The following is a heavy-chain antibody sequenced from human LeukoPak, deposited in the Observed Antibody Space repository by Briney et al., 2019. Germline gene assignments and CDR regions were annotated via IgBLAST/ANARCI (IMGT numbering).Heavy chain of an antibody. J-gene: IGHJ4*02. CDR3: AREATWTGSPYYFDY. CDR2: IYTNENT. CDR1: GGSTSSYF. Sequence: SETLSLTCTVSGGSTSSYFWSWIRQPAGKGLEWIGRIYTNENTNYNPSLKSRVTMSVDTSKNQFSLKLSSVTAADTAAYYCAREATWTGSPYYFDYWGQGTLVTVSS. D-gene: IGHD3/OR15-3a*01. V-gene: IGHV4-4*07.